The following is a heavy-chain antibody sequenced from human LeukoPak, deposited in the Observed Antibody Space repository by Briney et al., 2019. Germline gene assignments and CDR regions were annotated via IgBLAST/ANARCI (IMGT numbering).Heavy chain of an antibody. CDR1: GFTVSGNY. Sequence: PGGSLRLSCAASGFTVSGNYMSWVRQAPGRGLEWVSVIYTAGSTYNADSVKGRFTISRDKSKNTPYLQMNTLRAEDTAVYFCAGGNTWPGLSFWGQGTLLTVSS. D-gene: IGHD3-10*01. CDR2: IYTAGST. V-gene: IGHV3-53*01. J-gene: IGHJ4*02. CDR3: AGGNTWPGLSF.